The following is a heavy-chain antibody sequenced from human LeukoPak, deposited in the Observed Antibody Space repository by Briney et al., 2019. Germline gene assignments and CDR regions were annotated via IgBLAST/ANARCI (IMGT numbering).Heavy chain of an antibody. D-gene: IGHD1-26*01. J-gene: IGHJ4*02. CDR3: AREAGRYGLDY. CDR1: GGSISSYY. V-gene: IGHV4-59*01. Sequence: PSETLSLTCTVSGGSISSYYWSWIRQPPGKGLEWIGYIYYSGSTNYNPSLKSRVTISVDTSKNQFSLKLSSVTAADTAVYYCAREAGRYGLDYWGQRTLVTVSS. CDR2: IYYSGST.